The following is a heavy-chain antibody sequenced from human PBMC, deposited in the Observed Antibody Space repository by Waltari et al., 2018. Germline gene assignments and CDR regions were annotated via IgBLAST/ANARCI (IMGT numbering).Heavy chain of an antibody. CDR1: GFTFRNSW. D-gene: IGHD3-3*01. Sequence: DVQLVESGGGLVKPGGSLRLSCVVSGFTFRNSWMTWVRQAPGKGLEWIGRIKRKIDGGRTEYGAPVKGRFSISRDDSENTLYLQMNSLKSDDTAKYYCAIGVGDSEYDYWGQGTLVTVSS. CDR2: IKRKIDGGRT. CDR3: AIGVGDSEYDY. V-gene: IGHV3-15*01. J-gene: IGHJ4*02.